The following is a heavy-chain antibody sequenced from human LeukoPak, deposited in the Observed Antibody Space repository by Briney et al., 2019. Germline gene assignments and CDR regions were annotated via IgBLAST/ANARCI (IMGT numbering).Heavy chain of an antibody. D-gene: IGHD3-22*01. CDR1: GFTFSSYG. J-gene: IGHJ4*02. Sequence: PGGSLRLSCAASGFTFSSYGMSWVRQAPGKGLEWVSAISGSGGSTYYADSVKGRFTISRDNSKNTLYLQMNSLRAEDTAVYYCAKDWIYDSSGYPYYFDYWGQGTLVTVSS. CDR2: ISGSGGST. CDR3: AKDWIYDSSGYPYYFDY. V-gene: IGHV3-23*01.